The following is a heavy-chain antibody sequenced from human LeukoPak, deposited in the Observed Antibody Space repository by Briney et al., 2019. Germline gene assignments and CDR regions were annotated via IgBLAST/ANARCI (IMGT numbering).Heavy chain of an antibody. CDR2: IDPNTGGT. D-gene: IGHD1-26*01. CDR3: ASLYDIVGTTVDY. CDR1: GYTFTNYY. J-gene: IGHJ4*02. V-gene: IGHV1-2*06. Sequence: ASVTVSCTTSGYTFTNYYIHWVRQAPGQGLEWMGRIDPNTGGTKSAKNFQGRVTMTRDTSISTAYMALSGLRSDDTAVYYCASLYDIVGTTVDYWGQGTLVTVSS.